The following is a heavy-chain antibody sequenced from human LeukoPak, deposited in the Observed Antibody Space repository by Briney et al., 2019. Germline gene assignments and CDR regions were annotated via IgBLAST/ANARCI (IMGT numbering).Heavy chain of an antibody. Sequence: SETLSLTCAVYGGSFSGYYWSWIRQPPGKGLEWIGEINHSGSTNYNPSLKSRVTISVDTSKNQFSLKLSSVTAADTAVYYCAWSVYYYDSSGYYSYWGQGTLVTFSS. CDR2: INHSGST. CDR1: GGSFSGYY. V-gene: IGHV4-34*01. J-gene: IGHJ4*02. CDR3: AWSVYYYDSSGYYSY. D-gene: IGHD3-22*01.